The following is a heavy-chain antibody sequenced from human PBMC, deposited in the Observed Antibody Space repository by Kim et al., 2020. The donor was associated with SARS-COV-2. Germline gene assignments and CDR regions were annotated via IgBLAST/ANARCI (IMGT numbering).Heavy chain of an antibody. V-gene: IGHV1-3*01. J-gene: IGHJ4*02. D-gene: IGHD6-19*01. Sequence: QEFQGRVTITRDTSASTAYMELSSLRSEDTAVYYCAREAYNSGWRSFDYWGQGTLVTVAS. CDR3: AREAYNSGWRSFDY.